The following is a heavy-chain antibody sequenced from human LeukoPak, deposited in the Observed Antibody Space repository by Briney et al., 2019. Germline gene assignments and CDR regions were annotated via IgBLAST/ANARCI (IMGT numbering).Heavy chain of an antibody. J-gene: IGHJ4*02. V-gene: IGHV3-21*01. Sequence: GGSLRLSCAASGFTFSSYSMNWVRQAPGKGLEWVSSISSSSSYIYYADSVKGRFTISRDNAKNSLYLQMNSLRAEDTAVYYCANWGGSGIPADYFDYWGQGTLVTVSS. D-gene: IGHD3-10*01. CDR2: ISSSSSYI. CDR1: GFTFSSYS. CDR3: ANWGGSGIPADYFDY.